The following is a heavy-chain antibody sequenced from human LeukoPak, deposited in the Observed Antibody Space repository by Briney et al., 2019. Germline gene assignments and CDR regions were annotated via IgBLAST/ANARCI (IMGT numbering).Heavy chain of an antibody. CDR3: ARTRRSSGYSDY. D-gene: IGHD3-22*01. V-gene: IGHV4-59*12. CDR1: GGSISSYY. CDR2: IYYSGST. Sequence: PSETLSLTCIVSGGSISSYYWSWIRQPPGKGLEWIGYIYYSGSTTYNPSLKSRVTISVDTSKNQFSLKLSSVTAADTAVYYCARTRRSSGYSDYWGQGTLVTVSS. J-gene: IGHJ4*02.